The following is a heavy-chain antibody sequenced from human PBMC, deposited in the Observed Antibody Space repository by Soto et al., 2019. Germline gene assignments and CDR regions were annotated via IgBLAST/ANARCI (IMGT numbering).Heavy chain of an antibody. CDR2: IYSGGST. V-gene: IGHV3-53*01. Sequence: GGSLRLSCAASGFTVSSNYMSWVRQAPGKGLEWVSVIYSGGSTYYADSVKGRFTISRDNSKNTLYLQMNSLRAEDTAVYYCARISVASRYMDVWGKGTTVTVSS. CDR3: ARISVASRYMDV. J-gene: IGHJ6*03. D-gene: IGHD5-12*01. CDR1: GFTVSSNY.